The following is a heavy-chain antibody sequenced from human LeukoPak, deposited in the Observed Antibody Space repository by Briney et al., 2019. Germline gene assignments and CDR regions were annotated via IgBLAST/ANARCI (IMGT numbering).Heavy chain of an antibody. J-gene: IGHJ4*02. D-gene: IGHD3-22*01. CDR3: ARVLVAVFDY. Sequence: GGSLRLSCVASGFSFSNYAMSWVRQAPGKGLEWVSLIIGSSGSTFYADSVKGRFTISRDKSKNTLYLQMNSLRAEDTAVYYCARVLVAVFDYWGQGTLVTVSS. V-gene: IGHV3-23*01. CDR1: GFSFSNYA. CDR2: IIGSSGST.